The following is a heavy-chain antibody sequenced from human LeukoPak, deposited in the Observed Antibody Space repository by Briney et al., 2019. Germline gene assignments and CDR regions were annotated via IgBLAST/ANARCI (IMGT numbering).Heavy chain of an antibody. Sequence: GGSLRLSCAASGFTFSSYSMNWVRQAPGKGLEWVSYISTSSDTIYYADSVRGRFTISRDNAQNSLYLQMSSLRAEDTAVYYCARETSAFDPWGQGTLVTVSS. CDR1: GFTFSSYS. V-gene: IGHV3-48*01. CDR3: ARETSAFDP. J-gene: IGHJ5*02. CDR2: ISTSSDTI.